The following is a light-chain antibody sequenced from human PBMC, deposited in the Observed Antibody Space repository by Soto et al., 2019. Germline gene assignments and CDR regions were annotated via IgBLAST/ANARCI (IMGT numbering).Light chain of an antibody. J-gene: IGKJ5*01. Sequence: DIQMTQSPSTLSGSVGDRVTITCRASQSISSYLNWYQQKPGKAPKLLIYAASSLQSGVPSRFSGSGSGTDFTLTISSLQPEDFATYYCQQSYSTLSTFGQGTRLENK. CDR3: QQSYSTLST. V-gene: IGKV1-39*01. CDR2: AAS. CDR1: QSISSY.